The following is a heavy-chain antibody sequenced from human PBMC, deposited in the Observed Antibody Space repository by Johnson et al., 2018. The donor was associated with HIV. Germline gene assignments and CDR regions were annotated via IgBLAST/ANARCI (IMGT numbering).Heavy chain of an antibody. CDR3: ARAAYCGGDCYSGSRLDAFDI. CDR1: GFTFVDYA. CDR2: IRSSGSTI. D-gene: IGHD2-21*02. V-gene: IGHV3-11*04. J-gene: IGHJ3*02. Sequence: QVQLVESGGGLVQPGRSLRLSCTTSGFTFVDYAMSWFRQAPGKGLEWVGFIRSSGSTIYYADSVKGRVTISRDNAKNSLYLQMNSLRAEDTAVYYCARAAYCGGDCYSGSRLDAFDIWGQGTMVTVSS.